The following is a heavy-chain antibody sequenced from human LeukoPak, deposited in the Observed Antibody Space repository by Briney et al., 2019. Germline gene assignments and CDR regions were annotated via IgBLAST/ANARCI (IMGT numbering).Heavy chain of an antibody. D-gene: IGHD1-26*01. V-gene: IGHV3-48*04. CDR1: GFTFSSYA. CDR3: ARDKNKWELLPGDFQH. J-gene: IGHJ1*01. Sequence: SGGSLRLSCAASGFTFSSYAMSWVRQAPGKGLEWVSYISSSSSTIYYADSVKGQFTISRDNAKNSLYLQMNSLRAEDTAVYYCARDKNKWELLPGDFQHWGQGTLVAVSS. CDR2: ISSSSSTI.